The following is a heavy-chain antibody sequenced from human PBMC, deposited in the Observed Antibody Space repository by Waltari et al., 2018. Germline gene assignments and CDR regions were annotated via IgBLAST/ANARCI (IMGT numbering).Heavy chain of an antibody. CDR1: GDKFTYHW. CDR2: IYPDDSDT. J-gene: IGHJ3*02. V-gene: IGHV5-51*01. Sequence: VQLVQSGAVVKKPGESLNISCTGSGDKFTYHWIGWVRHLPGKGLEWMGIIYPDDSDTTYSPSFQGQVTFSADKSTTTAYLHLSGLKASDMAMYFCARQSRIASGAFDIWGQGTMVTVSS. CDR3: ARQSRIASGAFDI. D-gene: IGHD3-10*01.